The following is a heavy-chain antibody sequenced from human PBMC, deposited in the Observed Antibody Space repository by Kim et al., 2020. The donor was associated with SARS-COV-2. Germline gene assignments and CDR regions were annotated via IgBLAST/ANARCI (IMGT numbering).Heavy chain of an antibody. CDR3: ARERMYYYGSGSPGYFDY. Sequence: KSRVTISVDTSKNQFSLKLSSVTAADTAVYYCARERMYYYGSGSPGYFDYWGQGTLVTVSS. V-gene: IGHV4-59*01. D-gene: IGHD3-10*01. J-gene: IGHJ4*02.